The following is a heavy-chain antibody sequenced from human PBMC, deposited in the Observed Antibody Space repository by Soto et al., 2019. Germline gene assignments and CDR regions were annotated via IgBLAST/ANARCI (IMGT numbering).Heavy chain of an antibody. V-gene: IGHV1-69*13. CDR3: ARDSTRGITMIVGGVFGMDV. CDR1: VGTFSSYA. CDR2: IIPIFGTA. J-gene: IGHJ6*02. D-gene: IGHD3-22*01. Sequence: SVKVSCKASVGTFSSYAISWVRQAPGQGLEWMGGIIPIFGTANYAQKFQGRVTITADESTSTAYMGLSSLRSEDTAVYYCARDSTRGITMIVGGVFGMDVWGQGTTVTAP.